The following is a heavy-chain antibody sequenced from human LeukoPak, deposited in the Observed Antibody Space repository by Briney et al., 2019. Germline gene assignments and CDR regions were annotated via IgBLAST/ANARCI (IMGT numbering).Heavy chain of an antibody. CDR1: GGSISAGSYY. CDR2: IYYSGST. D-gene: IGHD3-3*01. CDR3: ARDKTFEVVNYFNY. Sequence: SETLSLTCTVSGGSISAGSYYWGWIRQPPGKGLEWIGSIYYSGSTYYNPSLKSRITISLDTSKNQFSLKLSSVTAADTAVYYCARDKTFEVVNYFNYWGQGTLVTVSS. J-gene: IGHJ4*02. V-gene: IGHV4-39*07.